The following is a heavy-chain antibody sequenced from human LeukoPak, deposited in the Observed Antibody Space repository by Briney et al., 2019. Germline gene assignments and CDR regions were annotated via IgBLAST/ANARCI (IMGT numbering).Heavy chain of an antibody. Sequence: GGSLRLSRAASGFTFSSYAMHWVRQAPGKGLEWVAVISYDGSNKYYADSVKGRFTISRDNSKNTLYLQMNSLRAEDTAVYYCAKDQDSYGYDYWGQGTLVTVSS. V-gene: IGHV3-30*04. J-gene: IGHJ4*02. CDR3: AKDQDSYGYDY. D-gene: IGHD5-18*01. CDR2: ISYDGSNK. CDR1: GFTFSSYA.